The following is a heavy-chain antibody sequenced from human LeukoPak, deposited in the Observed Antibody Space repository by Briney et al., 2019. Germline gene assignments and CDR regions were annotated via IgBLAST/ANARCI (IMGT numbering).Heavy chain of an antibody. CDR3: ARGPVGYYYGMDV. D-gene: IGHD1-26*01. V-gene: IGHV4-34*01. CDR1: GGSFSGYY. Sequence: SETLSLTCAVCGGSFSGYYWSWIRQPPGKGLEWIGEINHSGSTNYNPSLKSRVTISVDTSKNQFSLKLSSVTAADTAVYYCARGPVGYYYGMDVWGQGTTVTVSS. CDR2: INHSGST. J-gene: IGHJ6*02.